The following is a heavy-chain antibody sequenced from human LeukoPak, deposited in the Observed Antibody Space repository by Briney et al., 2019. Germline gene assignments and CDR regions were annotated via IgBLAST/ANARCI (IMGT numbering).Heavy chain of an antibody. CDR2: IIPIFGTA. J-gene: IGHJ4*02. V-gene: IGHV1-69*13. Sequence: SVTVSCKASGGTFRSYAISWVRQAPGQGLEWMGGIIPIFGTANYAQKFQGRVTITADESTSTAYMELSSLRSEDTAVYYCARVLLKPERGGFDYWGQGTLVTVSS. CDR3: ARVLLKPERGGFDY. CDR1: GGTFRSYA. D-gene: IGHD3-10*01.